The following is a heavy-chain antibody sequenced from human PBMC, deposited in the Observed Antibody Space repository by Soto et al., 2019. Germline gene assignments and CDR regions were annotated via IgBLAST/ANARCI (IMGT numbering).Heavy chain of an antibody. V-gene: IGHV1-18*01. CDR3: AREATQRAFDI. CDR2: ISAYNGNT. CDR1: GYTFTSYG. J-gene: IGHJ3*02. Sequence: ASVKVSCKASGYTFTSYGISWVRQAPGQGLEWMGWISAYNGNTNYADSVKGRFTISRDNSKNTLYLQMNSLRAEDTAVYYCAREATQRAFDIWGQGTMVTVSS.